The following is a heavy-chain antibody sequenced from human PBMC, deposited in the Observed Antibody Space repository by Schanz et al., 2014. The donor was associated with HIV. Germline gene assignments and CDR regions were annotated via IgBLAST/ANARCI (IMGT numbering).Heavy chain of an antibody. D-gene: IGHD6-19*01. CDR3: AKGLRQWLVLGGSDY. J-gene: IGHJ4*02. Sequence: QVQLVESGGGVVQPGRSLRLSCAASGFTFSTCGMHWVRQAPGKGLEWGAVISYDGSNKYYADSVKGRFTIARDNSKNTLYLQMNSLRAEDTAVYYCAKGLRQWLVLGGSDYWGQGTLVTVSS. CDR1: GFTFSTCG. CDR2: ISYDGSNK. V-gene: IGHV3-30*18.